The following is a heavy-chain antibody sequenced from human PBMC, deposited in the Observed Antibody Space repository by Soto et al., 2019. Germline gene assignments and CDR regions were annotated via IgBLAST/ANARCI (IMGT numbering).Heavy chain of an antibody. CDR2: ISSSGSTI. Sequence: GGSLRLSCAASGFTFSDYYMSWIRQAPGKGLEWVSYISSSGSTIYYADSVKGRFTISRDNAKNSLYLQMNSLRAEDTAVYYCARDYEVATPGYYYYYMDVWGKGTTVTVSS. V-gene: IGHV3-11*01. CDR1: GFTFSDYY. CDR3: ARDYEVATPGYYYYYMDV. D-gene: IGHD5-12*01. J-gene: IGHJ6*03.